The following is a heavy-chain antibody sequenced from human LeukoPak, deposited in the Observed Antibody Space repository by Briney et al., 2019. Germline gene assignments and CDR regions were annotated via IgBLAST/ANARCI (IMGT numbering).Heavy chain of an antibody. V-gene: IGHV1-69*02. CDR3: ASWSESDTIFGVPRGNWFDP. Sequence: SVKVSCKASGGTFSSCTISWVRQAPGQGLEWMGRIIPILGIANYAQKFQGRVTITADKSTSTAYMELSSLRSEDTAVYYWASWSESDTIFGVPRGNWFDPWGQGTLVTVSS. CDR2: IIPILGIA. D-gene: IGHD3-3*01. CDR1: GGTFSSCT. J-gene: IGHJ5*02.